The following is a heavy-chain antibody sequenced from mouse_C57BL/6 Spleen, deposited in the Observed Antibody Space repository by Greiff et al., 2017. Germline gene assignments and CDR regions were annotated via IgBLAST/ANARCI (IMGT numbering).Heavy chain of an antibody. Sequence: EVKVEESGGGLVQPGGSLSLSCAASGFTFTDYYMSWVRQPPGKALEWLGFIRNKANGYTTEYSASVKGRFTISRDNSQSILYLQMNALRAEDSATYYCARYEDYDGSFDYWGQGTTLTVSS. D-gene: IGHD2-4*01. CDR1: GFTFTDYY. J-gene: IGHJ2*01. V-gene: IGHV7-3*01. CDR2: IRNKANGYTT. CDR3: ARYEDYDGSFDY.